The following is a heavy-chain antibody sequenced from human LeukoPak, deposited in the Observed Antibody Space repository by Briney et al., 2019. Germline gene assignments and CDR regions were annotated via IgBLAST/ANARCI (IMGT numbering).Heavy chain of an antibody. CDR2: INPNSGGT. CDR3: ARGGQGAELDYMVRGVTGYFDY. V-gene: IGHV1-2*04. D-gene: IGHD3-10*01. J-gene: IGHJ4*02. Sequence: ASVKVSCKASGYTFTGYYMHWVRQAPGQGLEWMGWINPNSGGTNYAQKFQGWVTMTRDTSISTAYMELSRLRSDDTAVYYCARGGQGAELDYMVRGVTGYFDYWGQGTLVTVSS. CDR1: GYTFTGYY.